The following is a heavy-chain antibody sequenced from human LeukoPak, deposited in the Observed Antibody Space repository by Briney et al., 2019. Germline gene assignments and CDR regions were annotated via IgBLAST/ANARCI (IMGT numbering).Heavy chain of an antibody. J-gene: IGHJ4*02. CDR2: ISSGTINHS. CDR3: ARGIEIWFGELWRNYFDY. V-gene: IGHV3-11*06. Sequence: GGSLRLSCKASGFIFGDYYMNWIRQAPGKGLECLSYISSGTINHSNYADSVKGRFTISRDNARNSLYLQMNSLRGEDTAVYYCARGIEIWFGELWRNYFDYWGQGTLVTVSS. D-gene: IGHD3-10*01. CDR1: GFIFGDYY.